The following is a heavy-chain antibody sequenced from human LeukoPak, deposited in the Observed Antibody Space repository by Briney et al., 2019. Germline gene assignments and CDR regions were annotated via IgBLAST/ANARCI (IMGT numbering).Heavy chain of an antibody. V-gene: IGHV1-69*01. J-gene: IGHJ6*02. CDR2: IIPIFGTA. Sequence: GSSVKVSCKASGGTFSSYAISWVRQAPGQGLEWMGGIIPIFGTANYAQKFQGRVTITADESTSTAYMELSSLRSEDTAVYYCASCPGPCYYYHGMDVWGQGTMVTVSS. CDR1: GGTFSSYA. CDR3: ASCPGPCYYYHGMDV.